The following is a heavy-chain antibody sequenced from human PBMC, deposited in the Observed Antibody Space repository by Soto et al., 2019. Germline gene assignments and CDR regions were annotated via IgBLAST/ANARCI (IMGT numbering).Heavy chain of an antibody. CDR1: GFTFSSYG. CDR3: ARATYYDFCIGYYKDEGDAFAI. Sequence: GGSLRLSCAASGFTFSSYGMHWVRQAPGKGLEWVAVIWYDGSNKYYADSVKGRFTISRDNSKNTLYLQMNSLRAEDTAVYYCARATYYDFCIGYYKDEGDAFAIWGQGTLVTVSS. J-gene: IGHJ3*02. D-gene: IGHD3-3*01. V-gene: IGHV3-33*01. CDR2: IWYDGSNK.